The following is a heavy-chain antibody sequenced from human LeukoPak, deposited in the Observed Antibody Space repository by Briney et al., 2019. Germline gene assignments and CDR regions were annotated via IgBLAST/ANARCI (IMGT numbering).Heavy chain of an antibody. Sequence: PGRSLRLSCAASGFTFSSYAMHWVRQAPGKGLEWVAVISYDGSNKYYADSVKGRFTISRDNSKNTLYLQMNSLRAEDTAVYYCARVRYSYGFLIDPWGQGTLVTVSS. CDR3: ARVRYSYGFLIDP. D-gene: IGHD5-18*01. V-gene: IGHV3-30-3*01. CDR1: GFTFSSYA. CDR2: ISYDGSNK. J-gene: IGHJ5*02.